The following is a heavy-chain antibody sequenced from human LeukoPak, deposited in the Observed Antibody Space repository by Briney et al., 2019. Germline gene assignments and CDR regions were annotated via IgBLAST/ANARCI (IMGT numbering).Heavy chain of an antibody. D-gene: IGHD5-18*01. V-gene: IGHV2-5*02. CDR1: GFSLSTSGVG. J-gene: IGHJ4*02. CDR2: IYWDDDK. CDR3: AHRRGYSYGYPYFDY. Sequence: KESGPTLVEPTQTLTLTCTFSGFSLSTSGVGVGWIRQPPGKALEWPALIYWDDDKRYSPSLKSRLTITKDTSKNQVVLTMTNMDPVDTATYYCAHRRGYSYGYPYFDYWGQGTLVTVSS.